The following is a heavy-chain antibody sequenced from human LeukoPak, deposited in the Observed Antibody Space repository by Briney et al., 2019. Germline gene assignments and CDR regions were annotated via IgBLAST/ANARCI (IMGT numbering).Heavy chain of an antibody. V-gene: IGHV3-23*01. CDR2: ISGTGGRT. D-gene: IGHD3-16*01. J-gene: IGHJ6*02. Sequence: GGSLRLSCAASGFILSSHGMSWVRQAPGKGLEWVSSISGTGGRTYSADSVKGRFTISRDNSKNTLYLQMKNLRVEHTAVYYCAKGLHGGVGYGVDVWGQGTTVSVSS. CDR1: GFILSSHG. CDR3: AKGLHGGVGYGVDV.